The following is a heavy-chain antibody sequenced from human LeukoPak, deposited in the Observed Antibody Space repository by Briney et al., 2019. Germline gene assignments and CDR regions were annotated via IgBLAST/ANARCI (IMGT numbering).Heavy chain of an antibody. V-gene: IGHV5-10-1*01. J-gene: IGHJ4*02. CDR1: GYSFTNYG. CDR2: IDPSDSYS. CDR3: ARQLDYYDKRDY. Sequence: GESLKISCKGSGYSFTNYGISWVRQMPGKGLEWMGRIDPSDSYSNYGPSFQGHVTISAGRSISTAYPQWRSLKASDTAMYYCARQLDYYDKRDYWGQGTLVTVAS. D-gene: IGHD3-22*01.